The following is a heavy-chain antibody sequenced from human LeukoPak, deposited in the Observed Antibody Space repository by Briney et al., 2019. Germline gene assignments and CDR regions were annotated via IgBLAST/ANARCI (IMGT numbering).Heavy chain of an antibody. D-gene: IGHD6-19*01. CDR3: ARLEAAGYSSGWVDY. CDR1: GGSISSSSYY. CDR2: IYYSGST. J-gene: IGHJ4*02. Sequence: SETLSLTCTVSGGSISSSSYYWGWIRQPPGKGLEWIGSIYYSGSTYYNPSLKSRVTISRDTSKNQFSLKLSSVTAADTAVYNCARLEAAGYSSGWVDYWGQGTLVTVSS. V-gene: IGHV4-39*01.